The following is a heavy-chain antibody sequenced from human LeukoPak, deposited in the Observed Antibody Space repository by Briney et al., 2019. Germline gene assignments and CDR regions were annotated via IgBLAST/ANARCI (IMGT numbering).Heavy chain of an antibody. CDR3: AKFDILTGLDY. J-gene: IGHJ4*02. D-gene: IGHD3-9*01. CDR1: GFTFSSYG. Sequence: PGGSLRLSCAASGFTFSSYGMHWVRQAPGKGLEWVAVISYDGSDKYYADSVKGRFTISRDNSKNTLYLQMNSLRAEDTAVYYCAKFDILTGLDYWGQGTLVTVSS. CDR2: ISYDGSDK. V-gene: IGHV3-30*18.